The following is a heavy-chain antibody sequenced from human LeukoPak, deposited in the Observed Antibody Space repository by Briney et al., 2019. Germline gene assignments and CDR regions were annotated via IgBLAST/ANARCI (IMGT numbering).Heavy chain of an antibody. CDR1: GFTFSSYG. V-gene: IGHV3-30*18. Sequence: GGSLRLSCAASGFTFSSYGMHWVRQAPGKGLEWVAVISFDGSNKKYADSVKGRFTISRDNSKNTLYLQMSSLRGEDTAVYYCAKDKGASYSSSPIDPWGQGTLVTVSS. CDR2: ISFDGSNK. D-gene: IGHD6-6*01. J-gene: IGHJ5*02. CDR3: AKDKGASYSSSPIDP.